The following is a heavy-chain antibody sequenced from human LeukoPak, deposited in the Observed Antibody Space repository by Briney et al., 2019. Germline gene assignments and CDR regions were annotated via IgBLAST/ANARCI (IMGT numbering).Heavy chain of an antibody. CDR2: IYYSGST. V-gene: IGHV4-59*08. CDR3: ARPGKQYAFDI. D-gene: IGHD1/OR15-1a*01. Sequence: SETLSLTCTVSGGSISSYYWSWIRQPPGKGLEWIGYIYYSGSTNYNPSLKSRVTISVDTSKNQFSLKLSSVTAADTAVYYCARPGKQYAFDIWGQGTMVTVSS. J-gene: IGHJ3*02. CDR1: GGSISSYY.